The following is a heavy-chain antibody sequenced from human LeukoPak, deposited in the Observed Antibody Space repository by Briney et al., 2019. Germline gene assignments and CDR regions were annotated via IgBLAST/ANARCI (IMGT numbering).Heavy chain of an antibody. D-gene: IGHD6-19*01. CDR1: GGSFSGYY. V-gene: IGHV4-34*01. Sequence: SETLSLTCAVYGGSFSGYYWSWIRQPPGKGLEWIGEINHSGSTNYNPSLKSRVTISVDTSKNQFSLKLSSVTAADTAVYYCARGPYSRGWYEAYYFDYWGQGTLATVSP. J-gene: IGHJ4*02. CDR3: ARGPYSRGWYEAYYFDY. CDR2: INHSGST.